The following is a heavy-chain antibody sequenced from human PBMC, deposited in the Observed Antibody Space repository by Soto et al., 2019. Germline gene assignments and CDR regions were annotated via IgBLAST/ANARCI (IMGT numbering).Heavy chain of an antibody. V-gene: IGHV5-51*01. J-gene: IGHJ4*02. Sequence: EVQLVQSGAEVKKPGESLNISCKGSGYSFSNYWIGWVLQMPGKGLEWIGIVFPGDSDTRYRPSFRGLVTISADKSISTAYLQWSSMKSSDTAIYYCVRHEKEYITGLHSWGQGNLVTVSS. CDR2: VFPGDSDT. D-gene: IGHD3-10*01. CDR3: VRHEKEYITGLHS. CDR1: GYSFSNYW.